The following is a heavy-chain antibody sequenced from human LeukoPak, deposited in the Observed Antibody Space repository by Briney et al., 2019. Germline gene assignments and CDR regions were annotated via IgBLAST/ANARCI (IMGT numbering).Heavy chain of an antibody. J-gene: IGHJ3*02. D-gene: IGHD5-24*01. V-gene: IGHV3-30*12. CDR2: TPYDGINK. CDR1: GFIFRSYG. CDR3: ARDLAVEMATPGAFDI. Sequence: GGSLRLSCAASGFIFRSYGMHWLRQAPGKGLEWVAFTPYDGINKYYADSVKGRFTISKDNSKNTLYLQMDSLRAEDTAVYYCARDLAVEMATPGAFDIWGQGTMVTVSS.